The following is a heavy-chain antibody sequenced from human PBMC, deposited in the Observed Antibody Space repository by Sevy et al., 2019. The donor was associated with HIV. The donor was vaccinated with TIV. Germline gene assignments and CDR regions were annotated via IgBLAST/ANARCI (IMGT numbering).Heavy chain of an antibody. D-gene: IGHD1-26*01. V-gene: IGHV3-21*06. Sequence: GGSLRLSYAASGFTFSSFNMSWVRQAPGKGLEWVSSISGLSNYIYYAESLKGRFIISRDNAKNTLYLQMNSLRADDTAVYYCARGPPDGSYDYFDYWGQGTLVTVSS. CDR1: GFTFSSFN. J-gene: IGHJ4*02. CDR2: ISGLSNYI. CDR3: ARGPPDGSYDYFDY.